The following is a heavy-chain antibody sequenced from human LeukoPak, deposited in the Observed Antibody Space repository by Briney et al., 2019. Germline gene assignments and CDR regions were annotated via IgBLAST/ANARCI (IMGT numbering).Heavy chain of an antibody. V-gene: IGHV3-66*01. J-gene: IGHJ4*02. CDR2: IYSGEKT. Sequence: PGGSLRLSCAASGFTVSNNYMSWVRQAPGKGLEWVSVIYSGEKTYYADSVQGRFTISRDSSKNTLYLQMNSLRAEDTPVYYCARDPQYGDHVGYFDSWGQGTLVTVS. D-gene: IGHD4-17*01. CDR3: ARDPQYGDHVGYFDS. CDR1: GFTVSNNY.